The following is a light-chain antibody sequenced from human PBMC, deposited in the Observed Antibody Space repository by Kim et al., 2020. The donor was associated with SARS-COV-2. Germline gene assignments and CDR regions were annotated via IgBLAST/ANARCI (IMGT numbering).Light chain of an antibody. CDR3: QQYYSTPLT. CDR1: QSVLYSSNNKNY. Sequence: RATTNCKSRQSVLYSSNNKNYLAWYQQKPGQPPKLLIYWASTRESGVPDRFSGSGSGTDFTLTISSLQAEDVAVYYCQQYYSTPLTFGGGTKLEI. CDR2: WAS. J-gene: IGKJ4*01. V-gene: IGKV4-1*01.